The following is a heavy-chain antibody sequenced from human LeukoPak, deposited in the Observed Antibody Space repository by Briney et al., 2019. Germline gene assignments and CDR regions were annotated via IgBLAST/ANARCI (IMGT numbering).Heavy chain of an antibody. CDR3: ARDQGRYDILTGYYGGESYFDY. V-gene: IGHV3-7*01. Sequence: PGGSLRLSCAASGFTVSSNYMSWVRQAPGKGLEWVANIKQDGSEKYYVDSVKGRFTISRDNAKNSLYLQMNSLRAEDTAVYYCARDQGRYDILTGYYGGESYFDYWGQGTLVTVSS. CDR2: IKQDGSEK. D-gene: IGHD3-9*01. J-gene: IGHJ4*02. CDR1: GFTVSSNY.